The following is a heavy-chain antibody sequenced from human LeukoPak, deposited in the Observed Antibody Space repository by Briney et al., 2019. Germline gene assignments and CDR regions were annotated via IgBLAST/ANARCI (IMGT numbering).Heavy chain of an antibody. CDR1: GGSISSHY. D-gene: IGHD4-17*01. V-gene: IGHV4-59*11. Sequence: SETLSLTCTVSGGSISSHYWSWIRQPPGKGLEWIGYISYIGSTSYNPSLKSRVTISVDTSKNQFSLKLSSVTAADAAVYFCARDPTTVTKGLDIWGQGTMVTVSS. CDR2: ISYIGST. CDR3: ARDPTTVTKGLDI. J-gene: IGHJ3*02.